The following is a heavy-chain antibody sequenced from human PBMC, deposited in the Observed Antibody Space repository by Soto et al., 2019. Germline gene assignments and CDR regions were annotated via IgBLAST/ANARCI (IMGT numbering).Heavy chain of an antibody. D-gene: IGHD2-15*01. V-gene: IGHV1-18*01. CDR1: GYTFTSYG. CDR2: ISPHSDYT. Sequence: QVQLVQSGAEVKKPGASVKVSCKASGYTFTSYGISWVRQAPGQGLEWMGWISPHSDYTNYAQSLQGRVSMTTDTSTGTAYMELGNLRSDDTAVYYCARDAACSDCKTFGYWGQGTLVTVSS. CDR3: ARDAACSDCKTFGY. J-gene: IGHJ4*02.